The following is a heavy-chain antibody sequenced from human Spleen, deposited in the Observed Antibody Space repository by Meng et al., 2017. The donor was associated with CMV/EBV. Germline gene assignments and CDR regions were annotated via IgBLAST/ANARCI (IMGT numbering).Heavy chain of an antibody. CDR1: GFIFTDYY. Sequence: GESLKISCAASGFIFTDYYMTWIRQAPGKGLVWVSRINSDGSSTIYADSVKGRFTISRDNAKNTLYLQMNSLRADDTAVYYCARGGLSGSLDYWGQGTLVTVSS. D-gene: IGHD1-26*01. J-gene: IGHJ4*02. CDR3: ARGGLSGSLDY. V-gene: IGHV3-74*01. CDR2: INSDGSST.